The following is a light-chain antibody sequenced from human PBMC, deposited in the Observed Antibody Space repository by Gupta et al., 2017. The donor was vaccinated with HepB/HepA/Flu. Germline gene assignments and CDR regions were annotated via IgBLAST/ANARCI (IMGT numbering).Light chain of an antibody. J-gene: IGKJ5*01. V-gene: IGKV3-11*01. CDR1: QRVSSY. CDR3: QQRSNWPIT. Sequence: EIVLTQSPATLSLSPGERATLSCRASQRVSSYLAWYQQKPGQAPRLLIYDASNRATGIPARFSGSGSGTDFTLTIRSLEPEDFAVYDCQQRSNWPITFGQGTRLEIK. CDR2: DAS.